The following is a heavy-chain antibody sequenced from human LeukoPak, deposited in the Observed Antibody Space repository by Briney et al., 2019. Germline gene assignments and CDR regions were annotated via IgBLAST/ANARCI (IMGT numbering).Heavy chain of an antibody. CDR3: ARGPSGYHNT. CDR2: IKQDGSDK. J-gene: IGHJ4*02. Sequence: GGSLRLSCAASGFTFRNNWMSWVRQAPGKGLEWVANIKQDGSDKNYVDSVKGRFTISRDNAENSLSLQMNSLRAEDTAVYYCARGPSGYHNTGGQGTLVTVSS. CDR1: GFTFRNNW. D-gene: IGHD5-12*01. V-gene: IGHV3-7*01.